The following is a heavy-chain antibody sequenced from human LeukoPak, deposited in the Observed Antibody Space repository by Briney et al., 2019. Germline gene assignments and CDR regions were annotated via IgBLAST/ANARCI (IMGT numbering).Heavy chain of an antibody. V-gene: IGHV3-53*01. D-gene: IGHD4/OR15-4a*01. CDR2: IYSDNT. CDR3: ARRAGAYSHPYDY. CDR1: GFTASSNS. J-gene: IGHJ4*02. Sequence: AGGSLRLSCTVSGFTASSNSMSWVRQAPGKGLEWVSFIYSDNTHYSDPMKGRFTISRDNSKNTLYLQMNSLRAEDTAVYYCARRAGAYSHPYDYWGQGTLVTVSS.